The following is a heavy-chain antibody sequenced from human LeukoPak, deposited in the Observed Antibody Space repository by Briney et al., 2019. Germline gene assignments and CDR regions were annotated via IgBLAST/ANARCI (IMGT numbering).Heavy chain of an antibody. CDR3: AKDGGPDYYDSSGFDY. J-gene: IGHJ4*02. CDR2: ISWNSGSI. D-gene: IGHD3-22*01. V-gene: IGHV3-9*01. Sequence: GRSLRLSCAASGFTFDDYAMHWVRQAPGKGLEWVSGISWNSGSIGYADSVKGRFTISRDNAKNSLYLQMNSLRAEDTALYYCAKDGGPDYYDSSGFDYWGQGTLVTVSS. CDR1: GFTFDDYA.